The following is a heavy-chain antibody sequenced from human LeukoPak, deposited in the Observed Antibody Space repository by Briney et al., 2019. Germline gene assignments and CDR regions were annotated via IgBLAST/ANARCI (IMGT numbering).Heavy chain of an antibody. CDR3: ATSRGGSGSIWDS. V-gene: IGHV4-59*11. CDR2: IDYSVST. D-gene: IGHD3-10*01. Sequence: SETLSLTCTLSVGSISSLYWSWIREPPGHELEWWRDIDYSVSTNYNPSLKSRVTISVDTSKNQFSLKLSSVTAADTAVYYCATSRGGSGSIWDSWGQGTLVTVSS. J-gene: IGHJ4*02. CDR1: VGSISSLY.